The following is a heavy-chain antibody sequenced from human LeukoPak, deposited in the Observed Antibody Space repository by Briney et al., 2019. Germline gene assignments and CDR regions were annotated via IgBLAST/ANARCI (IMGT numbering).Heavy chain of an antibody. J-gene: IGHJ6*03. V-gene: IGHV3-23*01. Sequence: GGSLRLSCAASGFTFSSYAMRWVRQAPGKGLEWVSAMSGSGGSTYYADSVKGRFTISRDNSKNTLYLQMNSLRAEDTAVYYCAKSPHCTNGVCYLSYYYYMDVWGKGTTVTVTS. CDR2: MSGSGGST. CDR1: GFTFSSYA. CDR3: AKSPHCTNGVCYLSYYYYMDV. D-gene: IGHD2-8*01.